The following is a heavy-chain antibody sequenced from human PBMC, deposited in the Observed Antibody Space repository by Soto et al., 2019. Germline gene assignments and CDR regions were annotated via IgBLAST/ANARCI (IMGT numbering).Heavy chain of an antibody. V-gene: IGHV3-48*01. CDR2: ISLSSSTI. Sequence: GGSLRLSCAASGFTFSSYNMNWVRQAPGKGLEWISDISLSSSTIFYADSVKGRFTISRDNAKNSLYLQMNSLRAEDTAVYYCARDPLRYCSGGSCYSDPYYYYMDVWGKGTTVTVSS. CDR1: GFTFSSYN. CDR3: ARDPLRYCSGGSCYSDPYYYYMDV. D-gene: IGHD2-15*01. J-gene: IGHJ6*03.